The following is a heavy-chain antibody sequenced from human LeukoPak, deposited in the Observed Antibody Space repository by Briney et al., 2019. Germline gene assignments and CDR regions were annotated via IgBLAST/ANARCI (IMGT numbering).Heavy chain of an antibody. V-gene: IGHV6-1*01. CDR1: GDSVSTNSAG. CDR3: ARVYGFDP. Sequence: SQTLSLTCAISGDSVSTNSAGWNWIRQSPSSGLEWLGRTYYSSKWSNEYAVSVKSRITITPDTSKNQSSLHLNSVTPDDTAVYYCARVYGFDPWGQGTLVTVSS. J-gene: IGHJ5*02. D-gene: IGHD2-2*02. CDR2: TYYSSKWSN.